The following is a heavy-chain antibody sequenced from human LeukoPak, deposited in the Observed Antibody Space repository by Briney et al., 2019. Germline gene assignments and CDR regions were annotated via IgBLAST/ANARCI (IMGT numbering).Heavy chain of an antibody. Sequence: EASVKVSCKASGYTFTSYDINWVRQATGQGLEWMGWMNPNSGNTGYAQKFQGRVTMTRNTSISTAYMELSSLRSEDTAVYYCAKGSDPFRWFGEFNVKLPRPIRHYYFDSWGQGTLVTVSS. CDR2: MNPNSGNT. D-gene: IGHD3-10*01. CDR1: GYTFTSYD. V-gene: IGHV1-8*01. J-gene: IGHJ4*02. CDR3: AKGSDPFRWFGEFNVKLPRPIRHYYFDS.